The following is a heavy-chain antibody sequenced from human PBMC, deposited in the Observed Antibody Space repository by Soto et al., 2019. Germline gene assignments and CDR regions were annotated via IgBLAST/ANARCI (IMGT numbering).Heavy chain of an antibody. Sequence: EVQLVESGGGLVQPGGSLRLSCAACGYTFSSNWMSWVRQAPGKGLEWVANIKQDGSEKYYVDSVKGRFTISRDNAKNSLYLQMNSLRAEDTAVYYCARDSSIAAAGPFYYYYGMDVWGQGTTVTASS. D-gene: IGHD6-13*01. CDR1: GYTFSSNW. V-gene: IGHV3-7*01. J-gene: IGHJ6*02. CDR2: IKQDGSEK. CDR3: ARDSSIAAAGPFYYYYGMDV.